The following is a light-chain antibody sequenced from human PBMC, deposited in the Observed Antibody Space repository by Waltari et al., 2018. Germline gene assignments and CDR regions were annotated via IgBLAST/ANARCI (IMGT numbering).Light chain of an antibody. J-gene: IGKJ1*01. CDR1: QGLLHSEGHIL. CDR3: QQYYDYQRS. V-gene: IGKV2-28*01. CDR2: LGS. Sequence: DIVLTQSPLSLPVTPGEPASISCRSSQGLLHSEGHILLDWYLQKPGQSPQLLIYLGSHRASGVPDRFSGSGSGTDFTLNISCLQSEDFATYYCQQYYDYQRSFGQGTKVEIK.